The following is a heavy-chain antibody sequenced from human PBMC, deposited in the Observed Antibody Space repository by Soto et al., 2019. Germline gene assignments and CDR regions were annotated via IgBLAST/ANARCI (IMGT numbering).Heavy chain of an antibody. J-gene: IGHJ5*02. D-gene: IGHD2-2*01. CDR1: GGSISSGGYF. CDR2: IYHSGST. CDR3: ARVPDR. V-gene: IGHV4-30-2*01. Sequence: SETLSRTCAVSGGSISSGGYFWSWIRQPPGKGLEWIGYIYHSGSTYYNPSLKSRVTISVDRSKNQFSLKLSSVTASDTALYYCARVPDRWGQGTLVTVS.